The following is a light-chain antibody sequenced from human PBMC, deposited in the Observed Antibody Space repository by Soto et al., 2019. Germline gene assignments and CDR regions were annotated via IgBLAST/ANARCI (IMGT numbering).Light chain of an antibody. J-gene: IGKJ4*01. CDR3: QQATSFPLT. CDR2: GAS. Sequence: DIQMTQSPSSVSASVGDRVTITCRASQDISSWLAWYKQKPGKAPELLIYGASSLQSGVPSRFSGSGSGTDFTLTISGLQPDDFATYYCQQATSFPLTFGGGTKVEI. CDR1: QDISSW. V-gene: IGKV1-12*01.